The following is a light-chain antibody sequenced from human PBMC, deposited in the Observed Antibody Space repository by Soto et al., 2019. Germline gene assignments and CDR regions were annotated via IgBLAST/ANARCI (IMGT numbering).Light chain of an antibody. CDR2: GAT. CDR1: QSVSSY. V-gene: IGKV3-15*01. Sequence: EIVMTHSPATLSVSPGERATLSCRASQSVSSYLAWYQQKPGQAPRLLIHGATTRATGIPARFSGRGSGTEFTLIISSLQSEDFAVYYCQQYTNWPPNTFGQGTRLEIK. J-gene: IGKJ5*01. CDR3: QQYTNWPPNT.